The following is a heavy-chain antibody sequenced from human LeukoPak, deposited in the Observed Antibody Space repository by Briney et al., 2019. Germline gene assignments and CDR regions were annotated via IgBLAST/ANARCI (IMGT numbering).Heavy chain of an antibody. CDR1: GASTSHFY. CDR3: ARSAEWLRNAFDI. Sequence: SETLSLSCSVSGASTSHFYWNWIRQPPGKGLEWIGYMHNSGSSKHSPTLKSRVTISIDTSKNQFSLQLTSVTAADTAIYYCARSAEWLRNAFDIWGQGTMVSVSS. V-gene: IGHV4-59*01. J-gene: IGHJ3*02. D-gene: IGHD5-12*01. CDR2: MHNSGSS.